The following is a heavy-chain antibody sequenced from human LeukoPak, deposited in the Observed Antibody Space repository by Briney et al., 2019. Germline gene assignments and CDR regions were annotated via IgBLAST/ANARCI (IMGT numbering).Heavy chain of an antibody. CDR1: RFTFSSYA. V-gene: IGHV3-23*01. Sequence: GGSLRLSCAASRFTFSSYAMSWVRQAPGKGLEWVSAISGSGGSTYYADSVKGRFTISRDNSKNTLYLQMNSLRAEDTAVYYCAKDQYTSSWYSPPFDPWGQGTLVTVSS. CDR3: AKDQYTSSWYSPPFDP. J-gene: IGHJ5*02. CDR2: ISGSGGST. D-gene: IGHD6-13*01.